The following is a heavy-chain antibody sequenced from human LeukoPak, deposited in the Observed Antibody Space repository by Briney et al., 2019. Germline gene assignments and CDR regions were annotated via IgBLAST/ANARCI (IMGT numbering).Heavy chain of an antibody. V-gene: IGHV4-61*08. D-gene: IGHD3-3*01. J-gene: IGHJ4*02. CDR3: ARRRYDFWSGYSPFDY. CDR1: GGSISSGGYY. CDR2: INHSGST. Sequence: PSETLSLTCTVSGGSISSGGYYWSWIRQPPGKGLEWIGEINHSGSTNYNPSLKSRVTVSVDTSKNQFSLKLSSVTAADTAVYYCARRRYDFWSGYSPFDYWGQGTLVTVSS.